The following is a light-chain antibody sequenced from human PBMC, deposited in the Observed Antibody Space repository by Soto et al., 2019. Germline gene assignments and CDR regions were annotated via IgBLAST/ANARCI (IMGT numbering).Light chain of an antibody. CDR3: QQYNNCPPT. CDR2: GAS. J-gene: IGKJ4*01. Sequence: EIVMTQSPATLSVSPGERVTLSCRASQSVSSNLAWYQQKPGQAPRLLIHGASTRATGIPARFRGSGAGTEFTLTSSSLQSEDSAVYYCQQYNNCPPTFGGGTKVEIK. V-gene: IGKV3-15*01. CDR1: QSVSSN.